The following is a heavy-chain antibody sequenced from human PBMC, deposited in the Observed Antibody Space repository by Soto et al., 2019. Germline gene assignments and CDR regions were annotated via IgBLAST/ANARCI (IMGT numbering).Heavy chain of an antibody. CDR1: GYTFSSYG. CDR3: ARDRNIEVAGAQPLLP. V-gene: IGHV1-18*01. CDR2: ISVNNGNT. J-gene: IGHJ4*02. Sequence: QVQLVQSGAEVKKPGASVKVSCKTSGYTFSSYGVSWVRQAPGQGLEWMGWISVNNGNTKYAQKVQGRVTMTTDTSTSTAYMELRSLRSDDTAVCYCARDRNIEVAGAQPLLPWGQGTLVTVSS. D-gene: IGHD6-19*01.